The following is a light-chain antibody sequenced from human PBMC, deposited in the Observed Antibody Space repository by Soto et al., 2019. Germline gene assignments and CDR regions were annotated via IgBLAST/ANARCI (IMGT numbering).Light chain of an antibody. CDR2: WAS. V-gene: IGKV4-1*01. J-gene: IGKJ2*01. CDR1: RTLFYPSNNKTY. CDR3: QQYYNTPYT. Sequence: DIVMTKSPDSLAVSLGERATINCKSNRTLFYPSNNKTYLAWYQQKAGQPPKLLIYWASMRESGVPDRFSGSGSGTAFPLTISSLQAEDVAIFYCQQYYNTPYTFGQGTKLEIK.